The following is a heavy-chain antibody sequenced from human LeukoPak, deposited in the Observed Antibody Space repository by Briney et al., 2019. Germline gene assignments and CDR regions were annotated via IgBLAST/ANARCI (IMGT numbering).Heavy chain of an antibody. CDR1: GFTFSSYG. J-gene: IGHJ4*02. V-gene: IGHV3-30*18. CDR3: AKRTVTPEI. CDR2: ISYDGSNK. D-gene: IGHD1-14*01. Sequence: GGSLRLSCAASGFTFSSYGMHWVRQAPGKGLEWVAVISYDGSNKYYADSVKGRFTISRDNSKNTLYLQMNSLRAEDTAVYYCAKRTVTPEIRGQGTLVTVSS.